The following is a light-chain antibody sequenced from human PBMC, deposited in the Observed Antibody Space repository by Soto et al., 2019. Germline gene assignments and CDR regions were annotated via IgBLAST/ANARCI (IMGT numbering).Light chain of an antibody. CDR3: QQYNTWWT. CDR1: QSVSSN. J-gene: IGKJ1*01. V-gene: IGKV3-15*01. Sequence: EIVMAQSPANRCVFSGEGATLSCRASQSVSSNLAWSQQKPGQAPRLLIYGASTRATGIPARLSGSGSGTEFTLTIRSLQSEYFAVYYCQQYNTWWTFGQGTKVDIK. CDR2: GAS.